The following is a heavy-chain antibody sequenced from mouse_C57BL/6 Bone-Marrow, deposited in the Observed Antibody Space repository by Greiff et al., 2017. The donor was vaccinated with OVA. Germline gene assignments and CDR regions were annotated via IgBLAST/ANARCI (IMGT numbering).Heavy chain of an antibody. CDR3: AGGAWFAD. J-gene: IGHJ3*01. Sequence: EVQLVESGPGLAKPSQTLSLSCSVTGYSITSDYWNWIRQFPGNKLEYMGYISYSGSTSYYPSLKSRISITRDTSTNQYYLQLTAVTTEDSATYYCAGGAWFADWGQGTLVTVAA. V-gene: IGHV3-8*01. CDR2: ISYSGST. CDR1: GYSITSDY.